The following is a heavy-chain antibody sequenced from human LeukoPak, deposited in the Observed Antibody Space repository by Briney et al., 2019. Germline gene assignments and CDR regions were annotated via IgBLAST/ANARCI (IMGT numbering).Heavy chain of an antibody. CDR3: VRGTNDDWFDP. CDR2: MYHSGRH. J-gene: IGHJ5*02. Sequence: SETLSLTCTVSGGSISSYYWSWIRQPPGKGLEWIGSMYHSGRHYYNPSLKSRVTISVDTSKNQFSLTLSSVTAADTAVYYCVRGTNDDWFDPWGQGTLVTVSS. D-gene: IGHD1-1*01. CDR1: GGSISSYY. V-gene: IGHV4-59*04.